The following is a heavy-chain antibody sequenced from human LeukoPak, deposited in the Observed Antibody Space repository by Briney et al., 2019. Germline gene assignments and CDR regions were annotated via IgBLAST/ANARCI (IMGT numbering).Heavy chain of an antibody. CDR2: IYTSGST. V-gene: IGHV4-4*09. J-gene: IGHJ5*02. CDR3: ARGYCSSTSCYNWFDP. Sequence: SETLSLTCTVSGGSISSNYWSWSRQPPGKGLEWIGYIYTSGSTNYNPSLKSRVTISVDTSKNQFSLKLSSVTAADTAVYYCARGYCSSTSCYNWFDPWGQGTLVTVSS. CDR1: GGSISSNY. D-gene: IGHD2-2*01.